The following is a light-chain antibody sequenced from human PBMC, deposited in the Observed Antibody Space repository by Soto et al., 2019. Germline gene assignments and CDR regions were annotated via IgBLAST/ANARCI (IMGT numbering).Light chain of an antibody. J-gene: IGKJ2*01. CDR1: QSLGKY. V-gene: IGKV3-11*01. CDR3: QHRSNWPPYT. CDR2: DAS. Sequence: EIVLTQSPATLSLSPGERVTLSCRASQSLGKYLAWYQQRPGQAPRLLIYDASDKATGIPARFSGSGSVTAFTLYISSLEPENFALYDCQHRSNWPPYTFGQGTRVDIQ.